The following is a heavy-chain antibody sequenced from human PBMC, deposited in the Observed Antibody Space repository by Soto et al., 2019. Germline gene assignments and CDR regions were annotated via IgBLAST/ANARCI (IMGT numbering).Heavy chain of an antibody. CDR3: ARMRKYFSRNAYFYYGMDV. V-gene: IGHV5-51*01. J-gene: IGHJ6*04. Sequence: GESLKISCKGSGYSFSGYWIGWVRQMPGKGLEWMGIIYPGDSDTRYSPSFQGQVTISADKSISTAYLQWSSLKASDTAMYFCARMRKYFSRNAYFYYGMDVWGKGTRVTVDS. CDR1: GYSFSGYW. D-gene: IGHD4-4*01. CDR2: IYPGDSDT.